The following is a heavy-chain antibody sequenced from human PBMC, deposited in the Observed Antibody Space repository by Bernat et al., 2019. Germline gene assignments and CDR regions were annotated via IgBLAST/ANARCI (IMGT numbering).Heavy chain of an antibody. D-gene: IGHD2-15*01. CDR3: VSNSLGYCSGGSCYSD. Sequence: QVQLVQSGAEVKKPGASVKVSCKASGYTFTSYGISWVRQAPGQGLEWMGWISAYNGNTNYAQKLQGRVTMTTDTSTSTAYMELRSLRSDDTAVYYCVSNSLGYCSGGSCYSDWGQGTLVTVSS. J-gene: IGHJ4*02. CDR2: ISAYNGNT. CDR1: GYTFTSYG. V-gene: IGHV1-18*01.